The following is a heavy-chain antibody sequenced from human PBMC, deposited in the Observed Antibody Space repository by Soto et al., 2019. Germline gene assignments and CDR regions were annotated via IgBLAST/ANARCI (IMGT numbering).Heavy chain of an antibody. Sequence: ASVKVSCKASGYTFTSYDINWVRQATGQGLEWMGWMNPNSGNTGYAQKFQGRVTMTRNTSISTAYMELSSLRSEDTAVYCCARGEGGRGAWSGYYITYYYYYYMDVWGKGTTVTVSS. CDR1: GYTFTSYD. J-gene: IGHJ6*03. D-gene: IGHD3-3*01. CDR2: MNPNSGNT. CDR3: ARGEGGRGAWSGYYITYYYYYYMDV. V-gene: IGHV1-8*01.